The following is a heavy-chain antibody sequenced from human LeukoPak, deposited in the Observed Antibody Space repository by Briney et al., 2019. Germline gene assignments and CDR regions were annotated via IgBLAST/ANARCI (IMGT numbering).Heavy chain of an antibody. Sequence: PSQTLSLTCTVSGGSISSGDYYWSWIRQPPGKGLEWIGYIYYSGSTYYNLSLKSRVTISVDTSKNQFSLKLSSVTAADTAVYYCAREQECSSTSCYKRAGFDPWGQGTLVTVSS. CDR3: AREQECSSTSCYKRAGFDP. D-gene: IGHD2-2*02. CDR2: IYYSGST. V-gene: IGHV4-30-4*08. CDR1: GGSISSGDYY. J-gene: IGHJ5*02.